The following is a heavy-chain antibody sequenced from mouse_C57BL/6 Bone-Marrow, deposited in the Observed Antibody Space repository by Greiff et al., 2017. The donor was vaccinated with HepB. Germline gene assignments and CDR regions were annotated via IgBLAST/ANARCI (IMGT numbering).Heavy chain of an antibody. CDR2: IYPRSGNT. V-gene: IGHV1-81*01. D-gene: IGHD2-2*01. CDR3: ARWLRRVFDY. CDR1: GYTFTSYG. J-gene: IGHJ2*01. Sequence: QVQLKQSGAELARPGASVKLSCKASGYTFTSYGISWVKQRTGQGLEWIGEIYPRSGNTYYNEKFKGKATLTADKSSSTAYMVLRSLTSEDSAVYFCARWLRRVFDYWGQGTTLTVSS.